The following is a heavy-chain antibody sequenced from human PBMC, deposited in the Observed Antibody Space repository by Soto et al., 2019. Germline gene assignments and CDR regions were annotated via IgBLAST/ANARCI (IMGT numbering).Heavy chain of an antibody. Sequence: SETLSLTCTVSGGSISSYYWSWIRQPPGKGLEWIGYIYYSGSTNYNPSLKSRVTISVDTSKNQFSLKLSSVTAADTAVYYCARGWDDYIWGSYRLDYWGQGTLVTVSS. D-gene: IGHD3-16*02. CDR3: ARGWDDYIWGSYRLDY. V-gene: IGHV4-59*01. CDR2: IYYSGST. J-gene: IGHJ4*02. CDR1: GGSISSYY.